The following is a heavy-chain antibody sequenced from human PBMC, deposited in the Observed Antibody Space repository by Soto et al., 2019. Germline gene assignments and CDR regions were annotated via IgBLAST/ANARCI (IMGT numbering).Heavy chain of an antibody. CDR3: ARDSPGYGDNVRFDY. V-gene: IGHV6-1*01. D-gene: IGHD4-17*01. J-gene: IGHJ4*02. CDR1: GASVSSNSVA. Sequence: SQTLSLTCDISGASVSSNSVAWNWIRQSPSRGLEWLGRPYYRSKWSNDYAVSVKSRITINPDTSKNQFSLQLNSVPPDDTAVYYCARDSPGYGDNVRFDYWGQGTQVTVYS. CDR2: PYYRSKWSN.